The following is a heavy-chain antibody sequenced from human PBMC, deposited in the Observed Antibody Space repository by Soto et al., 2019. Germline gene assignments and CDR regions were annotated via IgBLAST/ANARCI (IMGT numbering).Heavy chain of an antibody. J-gene: IGHJ5*02. Sequence: ASVKVSSKASGYTFTSYDINWARQATGQGLEWMGWMNPNSGNTGYAQKFQGRVTMTRNTSISTAYMELSSLRPEDTAVYYCARLKIMYHYDILTGYLNWFDPWGQGTLVTVSS. D-gene: IGHD3-9*01. V-gene: IGHV1-8*01. CDR1: GYTFTSYD. CDR3: ARLKIMYHYDILTGYLNWFDP. CDR2: MNPNSGNT.